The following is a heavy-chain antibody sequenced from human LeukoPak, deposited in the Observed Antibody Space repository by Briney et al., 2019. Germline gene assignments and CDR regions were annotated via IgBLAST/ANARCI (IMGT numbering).Heavy chain of an antibody. Sequence: GGSLRLSCAASGFTFSSYAMSWVRQAPGKGLEWVSAISGSGGSTYYADSVKGRFTISRDNSKNTLYLQMNSLRAEDTAVYYCAKDRRTGSYDFWSGYYSSSDAFDIWGQGTMVTVSS. J-gene: IGHJ3*02. CDR3: AKDRRTGSYDFWSGYYSSSDAFDI. CDR1: GFTFSSYA. V-gene: IGHV3-23*01. CDR2: ISGSGGST. D-gene: IGHD3-3*01.